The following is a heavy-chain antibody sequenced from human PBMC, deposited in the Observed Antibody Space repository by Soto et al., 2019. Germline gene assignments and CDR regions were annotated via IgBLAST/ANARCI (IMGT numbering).Heavy chain of an antibody. V-gene: IGHV2-26*01. CDR2: IFSNDEK. CDR1: GFSLSNARMG. Sequence: QVTLKESGPVLVKPTEPLTLTCTVSGFSLSNARMGVSWIRQPPGKALEWLAHIFSNDEKSYSTSLKSRLTIAKDTSKSQVVLTMTNMDPVDTATYYCARSTGITGTTKFDPWGQGTLVTVSS. D-gene: IGHD1-7*01. CDR3: ARSTGITGTTKFDP. J-gene: IGHJ5*02.